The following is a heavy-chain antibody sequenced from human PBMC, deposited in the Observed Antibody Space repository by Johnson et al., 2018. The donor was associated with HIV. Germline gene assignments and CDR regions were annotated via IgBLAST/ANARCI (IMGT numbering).Heavy chain of an antibody. J-gene: IGHJ3*02. CDR3: AKVHSGQLVGYAFDI. Sequence: QLVESGGGLVQPGRSLRLSCAASGFTFDDYAMHWVRQAPGKGLEWVSGISWNSGSIGYADSVKGRFTISRDNAKNSLYLQMNSLRAEDTALYYCAKVHSGQLVGYAFDIWGQGTVVIVSS. D-gene: IGHD1-26*01. V-gene: IGHV3-9*01. CDR2: ISWNSGSI. CDR1: GFTFDDYA.